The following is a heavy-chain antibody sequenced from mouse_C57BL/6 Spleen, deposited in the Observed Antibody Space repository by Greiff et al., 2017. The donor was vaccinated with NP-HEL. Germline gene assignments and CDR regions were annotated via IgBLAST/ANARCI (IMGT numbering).Heavy chain of an antibody. D-gene: IGHD2-2*01. CDR3: ARAVTTWYFDV. CDR2: IRNKANGYTT. V-gene: IGHV7-3*01. CDR1: GFTFTDYY. J-gene: IGHJ1*03. Sequence: EVQRVESGGGLVQPGGSLSLSCAASGFTFTDYYMSWVRQPPGKALEWLGFIRNKANGYTTEYSASVKGRFTISRDNSQSSLYLQMNALRAEDSATYYCARAVTTWYFDVWGTGTTVTVSS.